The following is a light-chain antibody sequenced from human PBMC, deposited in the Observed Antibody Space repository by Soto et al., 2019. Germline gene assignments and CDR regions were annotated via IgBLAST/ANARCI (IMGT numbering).Light chain of an antibody. CDR3: SSYTSSSTWV. CDR1: SSDVGNYNY. V-gene: IGLV2-14*01. J-gene: IGLJ3*02. Sequence: QSALTQPASVSGSPGQSITISCTGTSSDVGNYNYVSWYQQYPGRVPKLLIYEVRNRPSGVSDRFSGSRSGNTASLTISGLQAEDESDYYCSSYTSSSTWVFGGGTKLTVL. CDR2: EVR.